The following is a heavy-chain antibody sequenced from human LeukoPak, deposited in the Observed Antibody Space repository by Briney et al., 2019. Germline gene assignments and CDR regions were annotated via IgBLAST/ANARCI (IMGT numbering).Heavy chain of an antibody. CDR3: ARIRGVRGVIISLDY. J-gene: IGHJ4*02. CDR1: GGSFSGYY. V-gene: IGHV4-34*01. D-gene: IGHD3-10*01. CDR2: INHSGST. Sequence: SETLSLTCAVYGGSFSGYYWSWIRQPPGKGLEWIGEINHSGSTNYNPSLKSRVTISVDTSKNQFSLKLSSVTAADTAVYYCARIRGVRGVIISLDYWGQGTLVTVSS.